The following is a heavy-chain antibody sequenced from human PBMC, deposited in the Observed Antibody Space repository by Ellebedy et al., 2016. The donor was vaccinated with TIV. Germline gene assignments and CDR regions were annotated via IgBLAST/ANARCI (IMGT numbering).Heavy chain of an antibody. J-gene: IGHJ4*02. CDR1: GGTFSSYT. Sequence: AASVKVSCKASGGTFSSYTISWVRQAPGQGLEWMGGIIPIFATANYAQKFQGRVTITADAPTSTAYMELSSLRSEDTAVYHCARARGGCSGDGCYSDFDFWGQGTLVTVSS. D-gene: IGHD2-15*01. V-gene: IGHV1-69*13. CDR2: IIPIFATA. CDR3: ARARGGCSGDGCYSDFDF.